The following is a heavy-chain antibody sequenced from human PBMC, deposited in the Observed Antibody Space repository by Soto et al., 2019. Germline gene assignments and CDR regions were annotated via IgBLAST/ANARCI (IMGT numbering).Heavy chain of an antibody. CDR1: GYTFTNYA. Sequence: QVQLVQSGAEVEKPGASVKVSCKASGYTFTNYAVHWVRQAPGQRLXWMGWINAGNGNTRFSQNLQGRVTITRDTSARTVYMELSSLRSEDTAVYYCARGHLAVVPVASWFYYMDVWGKGTTVTVSS. CDR3: ARGHLAVVPVASWFYYMDV. V-gene: IGHV1-3*01. CDR2: INAGNGNT. D-gene: IGHD2-2*01. J-gene: IGHJ6*03.